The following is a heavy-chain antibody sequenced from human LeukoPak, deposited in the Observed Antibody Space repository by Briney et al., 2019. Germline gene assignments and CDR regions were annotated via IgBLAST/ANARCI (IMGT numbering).Heavy chain of an antibody. CDR1: GFTFRSYE. J-gene: IGHJ4*02. CDR2: ISYSDDTI. D-gene: IGHD6-25*01. V-gene: IGHV3-48*03. Sequence: PGGSLRLSCAASGFTFRSYELNWVRQAPGKGLEWVSYISYSDDTIYYADSVKGRFTISRDNAKNSLYLQMNTLRAEDTAVYYCARGLGFWGQGTLVTVSS. CDR3: ARGLGF.